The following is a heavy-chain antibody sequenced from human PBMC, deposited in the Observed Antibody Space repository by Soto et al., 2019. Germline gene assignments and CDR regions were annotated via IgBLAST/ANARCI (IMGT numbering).Heavy chain of an antibody. CDR2: ISAYNGDT. D-gene: IGHD2-15*01. CDR3: ARAKSCSAGSCYDLDY. CDR1: GYTFTNYG. V-gene: IGHV1-18*01. Sequence: ASVKVSCKASGYTFTNYGISWVRQAPGQGLEWMGWISAYNGDTNYPQKFQGRVSMTTDTSTSTAYMELRSLRSDDTAVYYCARAKSCSAGSCYDLDYWGQGTLVIVSS. J-gene: IGHJ4*02.